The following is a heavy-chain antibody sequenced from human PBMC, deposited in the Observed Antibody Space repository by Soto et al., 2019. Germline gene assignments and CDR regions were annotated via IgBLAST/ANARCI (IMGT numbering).Heavy chain of an antibody. J-gene: IGHJ4*02. V-gene: IGHV4-34*01. CDR2: INHSGST. D-gene: IGHD3-9*01. CDR1: GGSFSGYY. CDR3: ARGPKFDWLLSW. Sequence: PSETLSLTCAVYGGSFSGYYWSWIRQPPGKGLEWIGEINHSGSTNYNPSLKSRVTISVDTSKNQFSLKLSSVTAADTAAYYCARGPKFDWLLSWWGQGTLVTVSS.